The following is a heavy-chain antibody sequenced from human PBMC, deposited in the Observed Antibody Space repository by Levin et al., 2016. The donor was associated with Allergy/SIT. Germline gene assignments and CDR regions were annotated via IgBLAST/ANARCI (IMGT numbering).Heavy chain of an antibody. V-gene: IGHV4-59*01. Sequence: RQAPGKGLEWIGNIYYTGFTNYNPSLKSRLTMSLDTSKNQFSLNLSSVTAADTAVYYCARGDSNGFYYFDFWGQGTLVTVSS. CDR2: IYYTGFT. D-gene: IGHD3-22*01. CDR3: ARGDSNGFYYFDF. J-gene: IGHJ4*02.